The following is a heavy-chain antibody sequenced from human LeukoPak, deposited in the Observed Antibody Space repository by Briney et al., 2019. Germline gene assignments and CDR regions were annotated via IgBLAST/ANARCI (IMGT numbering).Heavy chain of an antibody. D-gene: IGHD2-2*01. J-gene: IGHJ6*03. V-gene: IGHV4-31*03. Sequence: SETLSLTCTVPGGSIRRGGYYSSWIRQHPGKGLEWIGYIYYSGSTYYNPSLKSRVTISVDTSKNQFSLKLTSVTAAEPDVYYLWRSYSSSTSCSPYYYYYMDVWGKGTTVTVSS. CDR3: WRSYSSSTSCSPYYYYYMDV. CDR1: GGSIRRGGYY. CDR2: IYYSGST.